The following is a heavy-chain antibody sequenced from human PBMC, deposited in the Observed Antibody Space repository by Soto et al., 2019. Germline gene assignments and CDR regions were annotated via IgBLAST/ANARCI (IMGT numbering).Heavy chain of an antibody. D-gene: IGHD3-22*01. Sequence: EVQLLESGGGMVEPRGSLKLSCAASGFSFGTYVMNWVRQAPGKGLEWVSGISGSGGRVYSADSVKGRFTISRDNSRNTLYLHMNSLRAEDTAIYYWAMNSIYDTGTNDYHRDDLDIWGQGTQVTVSS. CDR1: GFSFGTYV. J-gene: IGHJ3*02. CDR3: AMNSIYDTGTNDYHRDDLDI. CDR2: ISGSGGRV. V-gene: IGHV3-23*01.